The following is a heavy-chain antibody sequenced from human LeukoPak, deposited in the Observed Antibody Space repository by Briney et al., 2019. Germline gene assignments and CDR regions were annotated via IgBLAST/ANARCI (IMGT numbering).Heavy chain of an antibody. CDR2: IRSDGGNK. D-gene: IGHD1-26*01. CDR3: AKGLHSGSYLDALGI. J-gene: IGHJ3*02. CDR1: GFTFSTYA. Sequence: GGSLRLSCAASGFTFSTYAMHWVRQAPGKGLEWMALIRSDGGNKYYTDSVKGRFTISRDNSKNTLYLQMNGLRVEDTAVYYCAKGLHSGSYLDALGIWGQGTMVTVFS. V-gene: IGHV3-30*02.